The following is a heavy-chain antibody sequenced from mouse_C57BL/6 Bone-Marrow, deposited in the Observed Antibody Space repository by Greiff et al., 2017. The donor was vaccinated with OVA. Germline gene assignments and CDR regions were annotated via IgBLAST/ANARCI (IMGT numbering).Heavy chain of an antibody. D-gene: IGHD4-1*01. V-gene: IGHV1-67*01. CDR2: ISTYYGDA. J-gene: IGHJ4*01. CDR3: AREGPNCDVCALDY. CDR1: GYTFTGYA. Sequence: QVQLQQSGPELVRPGVSVKISCKGSGYTFTGYAMHWVKQSHAKSLEWIGVISTYYGDASYNQKFKDKATMTVDKSSSTAYMELARLTSEDSASYFCAREGPNCDVCALDYWGQGTSVTVSS.